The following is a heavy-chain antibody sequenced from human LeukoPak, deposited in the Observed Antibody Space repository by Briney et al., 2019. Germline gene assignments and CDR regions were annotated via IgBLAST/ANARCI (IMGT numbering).Heavy chain of an antibody. CDR3: ARDQVFITYYDFWSGYYGSHYYYGMDV. CDR1: GFTFSSSA. V-gene: IGHV3-21*01. D-gene: IGHD3-3*01. Sequence: GGSLRLSCAASGFTFSSSAMSWVRQVPGKGLGWVSSISSSSSYIYYADSVKGRFTISRDNAKNSLYLQMNSLRAKDTAVYYCARDQVFITYYDFWSGYYGSHYYYGMDVWGQGTTVTVSS. J-gene: IGHJ6*02. CDR2: ISSSSSYI.